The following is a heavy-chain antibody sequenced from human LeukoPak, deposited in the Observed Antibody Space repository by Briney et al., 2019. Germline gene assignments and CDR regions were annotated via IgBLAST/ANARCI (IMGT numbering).Heavy chain of an antibody. Sequence: SETLSLTCAVYGGSFSGYYWSWIRQPPGKGLEWIGEINHSGSTNYNPSLKSRVTISVDTSKNQFSLKLSSVTAADTAVYYCARGKVSFTMVRGVYYYYGMDVWGQGTTVTVSS. CDR3: ARGKVSFTMVRGVYYYYGMDV. D-gene: IGHD3-10*01. V-gene: IGHV4-34*01. CDR1: GGSFSGYY. CDR2: INHSGST. J-gene: IGHJ6*02.